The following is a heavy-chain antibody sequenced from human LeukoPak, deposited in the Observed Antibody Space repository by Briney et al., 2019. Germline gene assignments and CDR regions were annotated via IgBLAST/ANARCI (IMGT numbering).Heavy chain of an antibody. D-gene: IGHD6-19*01. Sequence: GASENLSCKSSGYTFTGYYMHWERQAPGQGLEGVRWINPNSGGTNYAQKIQGRVTMTRDTSISTAYMELIKLRSEDTAVYYCARVYREQWLGFDYWGQGTMVTVSS. CDR1: GYTFTGYY. CDR3: ARVYREQWLGFDY. J-gene: IGHJ4*02. V-gene: IGHV1-2*02. CDR2: INPNSGGT.